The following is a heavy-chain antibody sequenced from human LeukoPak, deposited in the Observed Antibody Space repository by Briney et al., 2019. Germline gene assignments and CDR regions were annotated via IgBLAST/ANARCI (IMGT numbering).Heavy chain of an antibody. CDR3: ARDGPQYYYYYMDV. CDR1: GGSISNGIYY. V-gene: IGHV4-61*02. CDR2: LYTSGNT. J-gene: IGHJ6*03. Sequence: SETLSLTCTVSGGSISNGIYYWGWVRQPAGKGLEWIGRLYTSGNTNYNPSLKSRVTMSVDTSKNQFSLKLSSVTAADTAVYYCARDGPQYYYYYMDVWGKGTTVTVSS.